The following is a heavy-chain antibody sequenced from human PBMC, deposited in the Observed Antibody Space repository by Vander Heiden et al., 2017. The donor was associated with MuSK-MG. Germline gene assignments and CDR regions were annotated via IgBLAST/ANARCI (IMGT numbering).Heavy chain of an antibody. CDR3: AREGQEYGSGSYYNWFDP. D-gene: IGHD3-10*01. CDR1: GFPFSSYA. CDR2: ISYDGSNK. J-gene: IGHJ5*02. V-gene: IGHV3-30-3*01. Sequence: QVQLVESGGGVVQPGSSLRLSWAASGFPFSSYAMHWVRQAPGKGLEWVAVISYDGSNKYYADSVKGRFTISRDNSKNTLYLQMNSLRAEDTAVYYCAREGQEYGSGSYYNWFDPWGQGTLVTVSS.